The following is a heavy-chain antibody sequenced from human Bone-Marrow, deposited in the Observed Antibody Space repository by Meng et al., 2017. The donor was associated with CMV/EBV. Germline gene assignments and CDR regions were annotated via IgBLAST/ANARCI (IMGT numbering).Heavy chain of an antibody. V-gene: IGHV1-69*10. CDR1: GCTFSSYA. CDR2: IIPILGIA. CDR3: GLADYYDSSGQFSRRGYYYGLDV. D-gene: IGHD3-22*01. J-gene: IGHJ6*02. Sequence: SVKVSCKASGCTFSSYAISWVRQAPGQGLEWMGGIIPILGIANYAQKFQGRVTITADKSTSTAYMELSSLRSEDTAVYYCGLADYYDSSGQFSRRGYYYGLDVWGHGTTVTV.